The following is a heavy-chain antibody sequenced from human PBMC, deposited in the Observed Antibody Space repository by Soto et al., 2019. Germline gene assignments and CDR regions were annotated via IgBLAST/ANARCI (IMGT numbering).Heavy chain of an antibody. V-gene: IGHV3-7*01. Sequence: GGSLRLSCAASGFTFSSYWMSWVRQAPGKGLEWVANIKQDGSEKYYVDSVKGRFDISRDNAKNSLYLQMNSLRAEDTAVYYCARAVGSSSIGKWYFDLWGRGTLVTVSS. CDR1: GFTFSSYW. CDR2: IKQDGSEK. J-gene: IGHJ2*01. CDR3: ARAVGSSSIGKWYFDL. D-gene: IGHD6-6*01.